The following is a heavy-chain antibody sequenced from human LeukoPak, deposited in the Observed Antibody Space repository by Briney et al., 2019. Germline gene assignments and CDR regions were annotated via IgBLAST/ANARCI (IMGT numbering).Heavy chain of an antibody. Sequence: GESLKISCKGSGYTFSDYWIHWVRQMPGKGLEWMGLIYPGNSDTRYSPSFQGQVTISADRSINTAYLQWTSLRASDTAMYYCARHVIGESSTTGCSPPSWVDTWGQGTLVTVSS. D-gene: IGHD2-2*01. V-gene: IGHV5-51*01. CDR3: ARHVIGESSTTGCSPPSWVDT. CDR2: IYPGNSDT. J-gene: IGHJ5*02. CDR1: GYTFSDYW.